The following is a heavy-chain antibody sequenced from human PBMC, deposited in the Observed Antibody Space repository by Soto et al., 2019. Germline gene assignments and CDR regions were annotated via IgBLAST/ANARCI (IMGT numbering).Heavy chain of an antibody. D-gene: IGHD2-2*01. J-gene: IGHJ6*02. Sequence: ASVKVSCKVSGYTLTELSMHWVRQAPGKGLEWMGGFDPEDGETIYAQKFQGRVTMTEDASTDTAYMELSSLRSEDTAVYYCARRAPSCYDVQASYYYGMVVLGQGTTVTVSS. V-gene: IGHV1-24*01. CDR2: FDPEDGET. CDR3: ARRAPSCYDVQASYYYGMVV. CDR1: GYTLTELS.